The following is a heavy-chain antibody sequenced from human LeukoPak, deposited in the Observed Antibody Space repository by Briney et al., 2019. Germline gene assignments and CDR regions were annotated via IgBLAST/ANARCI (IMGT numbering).Heavy chain of an antibody. CDR1: GFTFKNYA. D-gene: IGHD2-2*02. J-gene: IGHJ4*02. V-gene: IGHV3-23*01. CDR2: ISASGGGR. Sequence: GGSLRLSCAASGFTFKNYAMTWVRQAPGKGLEWVSTISASGGGRYYADSVQGRLTISRDNSKNTLSLQMNTLRVEDTAVYYCAKDVRRAEYCSSTTCYTSSFDQWGQGTLVTVSS. CDR3: AKDVRRAEYCSSTTCYTSSFDQ.